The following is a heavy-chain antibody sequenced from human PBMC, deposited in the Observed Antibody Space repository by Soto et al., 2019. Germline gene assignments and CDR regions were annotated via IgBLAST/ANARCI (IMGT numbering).Heavy chain of an antibody. CDR1: GGSISSSSYY. Sequence: QLQLQESGPGLVKPSETLSLTCTVSGGSISSSSYYWGWIRQPPGKGLEWIGSIYYSGSTYYNPSLESRVTISVDTSKNQFSLKLSSVTAANTAVYYCARRLQSNSFVGQYFDYWGQGTLVTVSS. V-gene: IGHV4-39*01. J-gene: IGHJ4*02. D-gene: IGHD3-16*01. CDR2: IYYSGST. CDR3: ARRLQSNSFVGQYFDY.